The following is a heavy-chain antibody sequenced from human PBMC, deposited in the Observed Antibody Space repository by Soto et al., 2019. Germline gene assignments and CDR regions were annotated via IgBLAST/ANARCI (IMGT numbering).Heavy chain of an antibody. CDR2: FDPEDGET. CDR3: ETSCSSTRCYCWFDY. V-gene: IGHV1-24*01. J-gene: IGHJ4*02. D-gene: IGHD2-2*01. Sequence: SVKVCCKVSGYTLTELSMHWVRQAPGKGLEWMGGFDPEDGETIYAQKLQGRVTMTEDTSTDTAYMELSSLRSEDTAVYYCETSCSSTRCYCWFDYWGQGTPVTVSS. CDR1: GYTLTELS.